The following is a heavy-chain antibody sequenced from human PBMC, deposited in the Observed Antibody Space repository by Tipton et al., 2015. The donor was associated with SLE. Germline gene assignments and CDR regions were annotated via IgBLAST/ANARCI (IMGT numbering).Heavy chain of an antibody. Sequence: TLSLTCTVSGDSMSSHYWSRIRQPPGKGLEWIGCISYSGSPKYNPSLRSRVTMSIDASQNRVSLRLKSVSAADTAVYFCARIIAGHGDAFDVWGQGTMVTVSS. J-gene: IGHJ3*01. V-gene: IGHV4-59*11. CDR2: ISYSGSP. CDR3: ARIIAGHGDAFDV. CDR1: GDSMSSHY.